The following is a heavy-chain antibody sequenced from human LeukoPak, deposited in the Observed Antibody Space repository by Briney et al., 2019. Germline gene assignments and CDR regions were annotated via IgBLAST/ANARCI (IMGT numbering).Heavy chain of an antibody. CDR2: IYYSGST. CDR3: ASNLYGSGNYFAY. V-gene: IGHV4-59*08. CDR1: GGSISSYC. Sequence: PSETLSLTYTVSGGSISSYCWSWIRQTPGKGLEWIGSIYYSGSTNYNPSLKSRVTISVDTSKNQFFLYLTSVTAADTAVYYCASNLYGSGNYFAYWGQGTLVTVS. D-gene: IGHD3-10*01. J-gene: IGHJ4*02.